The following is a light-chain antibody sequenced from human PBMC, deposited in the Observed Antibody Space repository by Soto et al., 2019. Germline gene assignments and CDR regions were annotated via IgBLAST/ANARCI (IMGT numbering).Light chain of an antibody. CDR1: SADIGAFNY. J-gene: IGLJ7*01. CDR2: DVS. V-gene: IGLV2-14*01. CDR3: SSYSSTRALV. Sequence: QSALTQPASVSGSPGQSITMSCAGTSADIGAFNYVSWYQHHPDKVPKLLIYDVSNRPSGVSTRFSASKSANTASLSISGLQSYDEADYYCSSYSSTRALVFGGGTQLTVL.